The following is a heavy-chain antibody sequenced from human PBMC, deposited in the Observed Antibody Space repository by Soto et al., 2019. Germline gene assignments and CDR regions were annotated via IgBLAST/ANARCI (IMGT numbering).Heavy chain of an antibody. D-gene: IGHD3-10*01. Sequence: SETLSLTCTVSGASINSSDWWTWVRQHPGKGLEWIAYVYYSGSTNYNPSLQSRVIISVDTSKNQFSLKLSSVTAADTAVYYCARESYGSGSYYDNWGQGTLVTVSS. V-gene: IGHV4-4*02. CDR1: GASINSSDW. CDR2: VYYSGST. J-gene: IGHJ4*02. CDR3: ARESYGSGSYYDN.